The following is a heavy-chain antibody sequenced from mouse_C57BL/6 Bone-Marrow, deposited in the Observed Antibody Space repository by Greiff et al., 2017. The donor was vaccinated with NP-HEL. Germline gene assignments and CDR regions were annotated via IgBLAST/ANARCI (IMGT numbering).Heavy chain of an antibody. D-gene: IGHD1-1*01. V-gene: IGHV3-6*01. Sequence: EVHLVESGPGLVKPSQSLSLTCSVTGYSITSGYYWNWIRQFPGNKLEWMGHISYDGSNNYNPSLKNRISNTRDTSKNQFFLKLNSVTTEDTATYYCARNYGSSPFAYWGQGTLVTVSA. CDR2: ISYDGSN. CDR3: ARNYGSSPFAY. CDR1: GYSITSGYY. J-gene: IGHJ3*01.